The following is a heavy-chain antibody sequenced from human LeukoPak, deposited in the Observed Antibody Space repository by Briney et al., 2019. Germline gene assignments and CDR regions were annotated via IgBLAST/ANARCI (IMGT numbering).Heavy chain of an antibody. D-gene: IGHD7-27*01. CDR1: GGSFSGYY. Sequence: SETLSLTCAVYGGSFSGYYWSWIRQPPGKGLEWIGEINHSGSTNYNPSLKSRVTISVDTSKNQFSLKLTSVTAADTAVYYCARDWAVWGQGALVTVSS. CDR3: ARDWAV. J-gene: IGHJ4*02. V-gene: IGHV4-34*01. CDR2: INHSGST.